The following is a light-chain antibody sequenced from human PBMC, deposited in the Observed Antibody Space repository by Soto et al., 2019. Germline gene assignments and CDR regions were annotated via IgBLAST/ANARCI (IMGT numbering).Light chain of an antibody. V-gene: IGKV3-20*01. CDR2: ATS. Sequence: EIVLTQSPGTLSLSPGERVTLSCRTSQSVSSSHLAWYQQKPGQAPSLLIYATSSRAPDIPDRFSGSGSGRDFTLTVSRLEPEDFAVYYCQHYGSPPYTFGQGTKLEIK. CDR3: QHYGSPPYT. J-gene: IGKJ2*01. CDR1: QSVSSSH.